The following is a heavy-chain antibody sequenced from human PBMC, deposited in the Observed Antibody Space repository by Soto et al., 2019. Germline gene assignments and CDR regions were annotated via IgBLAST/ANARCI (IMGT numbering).Heavy chain of an antibody. V-gene: IGHV1-18*01. CDR1: GGTFSSYA. Sequence: GASVKVSCKASGGTFSSYAISWVRQAPGQGLEWMGGIIAYNGTTNYAQKFQGRVTITTDTSTSTAYMELSSLRSDDTAVYYCARDERWLVRDNWLDPWGQGTLVTVSS. D-gene: IGHD6-19*01. CDR3: ARDERWLVRDNWLDP. J-gene: IGHJ5*02. CDR2: IIAYNGTT.